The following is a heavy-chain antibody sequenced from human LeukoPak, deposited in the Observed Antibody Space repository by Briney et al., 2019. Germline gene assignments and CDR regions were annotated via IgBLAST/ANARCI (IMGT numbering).Heavy chain of an antibody. D-gene: IGHD3-22*01. J-gene: IGHJ4*02. Sequence: ASVKVSCKASGYTFTGYYIHWVRQAPGQGLEWMGWINPDSGATNYAHNFQGRVTMTRDTSISTAHMELSRLRSDDTAVYYCVRAGYYYDSSGYSTPFDYWGQGTLVTVSS. CDR3: VRAGYYYDSSGYSTPFDY. CDR1: GYTFTGYY. CDR2: INPDSGAT. V-gene: IGHV1-2*02.